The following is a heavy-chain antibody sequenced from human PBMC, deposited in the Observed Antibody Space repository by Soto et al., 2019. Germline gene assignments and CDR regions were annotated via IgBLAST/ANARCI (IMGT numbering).Heavy chain of an antibody. D-gene: IGHD5-12*01. CDR3: ARGSWDDVSGHYYMDV. CDR1: GDSVSSNSAG. CDR2: TYYKSKWFN. V-gene: IGHV6-1*01. J-gene: IGHJ6*03. Sequence: PSESLSLTCAISGDSVSSNSAGWNWVRQTPSRGLEWLGRTYYKSKWFNNYAVSVKSRITINPDTSQNQFSLHLDSVTPEDTAVYFCARGSWDDVSGHYYMDVWGKGTTVNVSS.